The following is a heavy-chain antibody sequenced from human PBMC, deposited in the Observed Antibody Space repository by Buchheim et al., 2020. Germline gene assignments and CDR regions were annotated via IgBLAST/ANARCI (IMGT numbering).Heavy chain of an antibody. CDR2: ISYDGSNK. J-gene: IGHJ5*02. CDR1: GFSFSNYG. CDR3: AKEYMAADGTSRDHLYNWFDP. V-gene: IGHV3-30*18. Sequence: QVQLVESGGGVVQPGGSLRLSCGASGFSFSNYGIHWVRQAPGKGLEWVAAISYDGSNKFYGDAVKGRFTISGDNSKNTLYLQMNSLKPEDTAVYYCAKEYMAADGTSRDHLYNWFDPWGQGTL. D-gene: IGHD6-13*01.